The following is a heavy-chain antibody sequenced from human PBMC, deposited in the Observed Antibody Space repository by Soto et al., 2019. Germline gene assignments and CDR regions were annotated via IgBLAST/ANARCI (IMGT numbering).Heavy chain of an antibody. V-gene: IGHV3-64*01. CDR2: ISSNGGST. CDR1: GFTFSSYA. Sequence: EVQLVEPGGGLVQPGGSLRLSCAASGFTFSSYAMHWVRQAPGKGLEYVSGISSNGGSTHYANSVKGRVTISRDNSKNTLYLQMGSLRAEETAVYYCARQWLDSYYFDYWCQETLVSVSS. J-gene: IGHJ4*02. CDR3: ARQWLDSYYFDY. D-gene: IGHD6-19*01.